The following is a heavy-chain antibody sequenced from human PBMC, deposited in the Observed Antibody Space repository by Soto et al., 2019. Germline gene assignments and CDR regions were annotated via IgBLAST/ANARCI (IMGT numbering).Heavy chain of an antibody. D-gene: IGHD1-26*01. CDR1: GFIFRSYA. J-gene: IGHJ4*02. V-gene: IGHV3-30*09. Sequence: QIQLVESGGGVVQPGGSLRLSCLASGFIFRSYAMHWVRPAPGKGLEWVAVITYDGANGYYADSVRGRFAISRDNSKSTLFLQMNSLRPEDTAVYYCARAFSGSYPNFDYWGQGTLVTVSS. CDR2: ITYDGANG. CDR3: ARAFSGSYPNFDY.